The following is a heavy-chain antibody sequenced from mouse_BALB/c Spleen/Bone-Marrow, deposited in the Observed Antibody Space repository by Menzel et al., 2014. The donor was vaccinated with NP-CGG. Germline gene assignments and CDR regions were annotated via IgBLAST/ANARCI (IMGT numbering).Heavy chain of an antibody. J-gene: IGHJ1*01. D-gene: IGHD2-14*01. V-gene: IGHV5-12-2*01. CDR1: GFTFSRYT. Sequence: EVKLVESGGGLVQPGGSLKLSCAASGFTFSRYTMSWVRQTPEKRLEWVAYISNGGGSTNYPDTDTVKGRFTISRDNAKNTLYLQMSSLKSEDTAMYYCARHGVRREWYFDVWGAGTTVTVSS. CDR2: ISNGGGST. CDR3: ARHGVRREWYFDV.